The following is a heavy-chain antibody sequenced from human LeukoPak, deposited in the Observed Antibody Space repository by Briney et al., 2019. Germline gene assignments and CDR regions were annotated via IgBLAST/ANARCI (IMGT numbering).Heavy chain of an antibody. CDR2: IGDTGAPT. D-gene: IGHD3-9*01. J-gene: IGHJ3*02. V-gene: IGHV3-23*01. CDR1: GFTFGTYS. CDR3: VKDVFYSAFDI. Sequence: GGSLGLSCAASGFTFGTYSMGWVRQAPGKGLEWVSIIGDTGAPTYYADSVKGRFTISRDNSKSTLHLQMNSLRVDDTALYYCVKDVFYSAFDIWGQGTMVLVSS.